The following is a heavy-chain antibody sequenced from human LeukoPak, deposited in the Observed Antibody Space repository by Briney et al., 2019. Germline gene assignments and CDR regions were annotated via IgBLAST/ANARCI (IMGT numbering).Heavy chain of an antibody. CDR3: AKEVAVSANYYLDY. Sequence: GGSLRLSCAASGFTFSSYWMNWARQAPGKGLEWVASINHNGNVNYYVDSVKGRFTISRDNAKNSLYLQMSNLRAEDTAVYYCAKEVAVSANYYLDYWGQGTLVTVSS. J-gene: IGHJ4*02. CDR1: GFTFSSYW. D-gene: IGHD6-19*01. V-gene: IGHV3-7*03. CDR2: INHNGNVN.